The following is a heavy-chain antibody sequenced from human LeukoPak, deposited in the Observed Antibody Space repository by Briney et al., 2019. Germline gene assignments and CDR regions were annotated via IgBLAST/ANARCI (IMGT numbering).Heavy chain of an antibody. CDR3: ARTIRVTHFDY. CDR1: GYTFTSYG. V-gene: IGHV1-18*01. Sequence: ASVKVSCKASGYTFTSYGISWVRQAPGQGLEWMGWVSAYNGNTNYAQKLQGRVTMTTDTSTSTAYMELRGLRSDDTAVYYCARTIRVTHFDYWGQGTLVTVSS. D-gene: IGHD5-24*01. J-gene: IGHJ4*02. CDR2: VSAYNGNT.